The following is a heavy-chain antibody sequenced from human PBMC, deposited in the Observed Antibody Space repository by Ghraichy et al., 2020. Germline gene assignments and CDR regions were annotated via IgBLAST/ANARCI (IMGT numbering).Heavy chain of an antibody. Sequence: SQTLSLTCTVSSASISSSSYYWGWIRQPPGKGLEWIGSIYYSGSTYCNPSLKSRVTISVDTSKNQFSLKLTSVTAADTAVYYCARQGVVVSAASPFDSWGQGTLVTVSS. J-gene: IGHJ4*02. CDR1: SASISSSSYY. CDR2: IYYSGST. CDR3: ARQGVVVSAASPFDS. D-gene: IGHD2-15*01. V-gene: IGHV4-39*01.